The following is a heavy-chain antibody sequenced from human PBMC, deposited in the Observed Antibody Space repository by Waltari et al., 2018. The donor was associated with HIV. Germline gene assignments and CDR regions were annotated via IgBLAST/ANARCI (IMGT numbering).Heavy chain of an antibody. V-gene: IGHV3-7*01. J-gene: IGHJ6*02. D-gene: IGHD3-22*01. CDR2: INQHGGEK. CDR1: GFTCKTYC. Sequence: EVQVVEPGGGLVQPGGSLRLSCATSGFTCKTYCMTWVRQAPGKGLAWVANINQHGGEKYYVDSVKGRFTISRDNAKNSLSLQMNSLRSEDAAVYYWARSGYYPPRNYYHGLDVWGLGTTVTVSS. CDR3: ARSGYYPPRNYYHGLDV.